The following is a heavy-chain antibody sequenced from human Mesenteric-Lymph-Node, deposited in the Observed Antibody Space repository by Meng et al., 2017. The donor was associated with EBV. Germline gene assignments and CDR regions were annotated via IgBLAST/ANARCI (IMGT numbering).Heavy chain of an antibody. CDR2: FYYSGRT. D-gene: IGHD6-19*01. CDR3: ARLVSGWSGSYYFDY. J-gene: IGHJ4*02. CDR1: GGSISSSSYY. V-gene: IGHV4-39*01. Sequence: QGSGPGPWNASGTLSPTRTASGGSISSSSYYCGWIRQPPGKGLEWICTFYYSGRTYYNPSLKSRVTISVDTSKNQFSLKLSSVTAADTAVYYCARLVSGWSGSYYFDYWGQGTLVTVSS.